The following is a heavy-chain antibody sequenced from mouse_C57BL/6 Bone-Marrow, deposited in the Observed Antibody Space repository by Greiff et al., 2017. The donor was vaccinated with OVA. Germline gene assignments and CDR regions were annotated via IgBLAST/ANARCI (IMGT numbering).Heavy chain of an antibody. V-gene: IGHV1-81*01. CDR1: GYTFTSYG. D-gene: IGHD2-1*01. Sequence: QVQLQQSGAELARPGASVTLSCKASGYTFTSYGISWVKQRTGQGLEWIGEIYPRSGNPYYNEKFKGKATLTADKSSSTAYMELRSLTSEDSAVYFCARSAPFYYGNYEDYWGQGTSVTVSS. CDR3: ARSAPFYYGNYEDY. J-gene: IGHJ4*01. CDR2: IYPRSGNP.